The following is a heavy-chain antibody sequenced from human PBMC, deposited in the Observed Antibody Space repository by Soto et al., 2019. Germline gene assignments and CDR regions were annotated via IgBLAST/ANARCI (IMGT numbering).Heavy chain of an antibody. V-gene: IGHV2-5*01. J-gene: IGHJ4*02. Sequence: SGPTLVKPTQTLTLTCTFSGFSLSTSGVGVGWIRQPPGKALEWLALIYWNDDKRYSPSLKSRLTITKDTSKNQVVLTMTNMDPVDTATYYCAHNRVEIVGALSVYYLDYGGQGTLVTVSS. CDR1: GFSLSTSGVG. CDR3: AHNRVEIVGALSVYYLDY. CDR2: IYWNDDK. D-gene: IGHD1-26*01.